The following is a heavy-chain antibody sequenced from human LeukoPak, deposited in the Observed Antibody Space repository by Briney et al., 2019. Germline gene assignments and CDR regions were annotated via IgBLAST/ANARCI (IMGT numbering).Heavy chain of an antibody. J-gene: IGHJ4*02. CDR2: ISYDGSNK. V-gene: IGHV3-30*19. CDR1: GFTFSSYG. CDR3: ARMSSGWYTPNLDY. D-gene: IGHD6-19*01. Sequence: PGRSLRLSCAASGFTFSSYGMHWVRQAPGKGLEWVAVISYDGSNKYYADSVKGRFTISRDNSKNTLYLQMNSLRAEDTAVYYCARMSSGWYTPNLDYWGQGTLVTVSS.